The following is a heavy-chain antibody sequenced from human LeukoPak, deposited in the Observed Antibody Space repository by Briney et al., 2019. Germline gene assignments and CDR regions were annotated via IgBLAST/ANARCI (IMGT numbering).Heavy chain of an antibody. CDR2: ISTSGTT. Sequence: SETLSLTCTISGVSMSRYFWTWIRQPAGKGLEWIGRISTSGTTNYNPSLKSRVTMSLDTSKNQLSLRLTSVPTADTALYYCAGFLLVSVPHDTIDLWGQGTMVTVSS. CDR3: AGFLLVSVPHDTIDL. D-gene: IGHD2/OR15-2a*01. J-gene: IGHJ3*01. V-gene: IGHV4-4*07. CDR1: GVSMSRYF.